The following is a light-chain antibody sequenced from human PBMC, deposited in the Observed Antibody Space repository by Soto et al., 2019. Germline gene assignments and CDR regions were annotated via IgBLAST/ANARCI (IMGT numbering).Light chain of an antibody. J-gene: IGLJ1*01. CDR1: GNDVGAYNY. V-gene: IGLV2-11*01. CDR3: CSYAGGYTYL. Sequence: QSALTQPRSVSGSPGQSVTISCTGTGNDVGAYNYVSWYQQHPGRPPKLLIYGVVRWPSGVPDRFSGSKSGNTASLTISGLQAEDEAAYFCCSYAGGYTYLFGTGTQLTVL. CDR2: GVV.